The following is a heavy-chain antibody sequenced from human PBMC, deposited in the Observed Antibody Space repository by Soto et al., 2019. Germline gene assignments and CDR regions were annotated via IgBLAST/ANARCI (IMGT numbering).Heavy chain of an antibody. D-gene: IGHD2-2*01. CDR3: ARDPGIVVVPAPSRNNWFDP. J-gene: IGHJ5*02. Sequence: ASVKVSCKASGYTFTSYGISWVRQAPGQGLEWMGWISAYNGNTNYAQKLQGRVTMTTDTSTSTAYMELRSLRSDDTAVYYCARDPGIVVVPAPSRNNWFDPWGQGTLVTSPQ. V-gene: IGHV1-18*01. CDR2: ISAYNGNT. CDR1: GYTFTSYG.